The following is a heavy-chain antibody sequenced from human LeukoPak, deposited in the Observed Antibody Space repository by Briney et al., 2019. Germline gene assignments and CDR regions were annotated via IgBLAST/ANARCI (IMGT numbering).Heavy chain of an antibody. V-gene: IGHV1-8*01. D-gene: IGHD7-27*01. J-gene: IGHJ4*02. CDR3: VRTPPNWGFDY. Sequence: ASVKVSCKASGFTFTSHDYNWVRQATGQGLEWMGWMNPNSGNTGYAQKFQGRVTMTRDTSITTVYMELSSLTSEDTAVYYCVRTPPNWGFDYWGQGTLVTVSS. CDR1: GFTFTSHD. CDR2: MNPNSGNT.